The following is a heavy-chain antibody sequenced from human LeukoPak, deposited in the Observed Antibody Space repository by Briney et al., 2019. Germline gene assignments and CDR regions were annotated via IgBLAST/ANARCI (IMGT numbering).Heavy chain of an antibody. CDR1: GGSISSYY. J-gene: IGHJ3*02. CDR3: ARLPTVVTRVAFDI. D-gene: IGHD4-23*01. CDR2: IYTSGST. V-gene: IGHV4-4*08. Sequence: SETLSLTCTVSGGSISSYYWSWIRQPPGKGLEWIGYIYTSGSTNYNPSLKSRVTMSIDTSKSQFSLQLSSVTAADTAVYYCARLPTVVTRVAFDIWGQGTMVTVSS.